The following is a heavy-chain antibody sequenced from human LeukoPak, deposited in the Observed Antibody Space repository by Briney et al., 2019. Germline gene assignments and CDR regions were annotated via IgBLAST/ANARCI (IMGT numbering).Heavy chain of an antibody. D-gene: IGHD6-13*01. CDR2: INHSGST. CDR3: ARGRFDYSSSWYSWYYFDY. V-gene: IGHV4-34*01. Sequence: SETLSLTCAVYGGSFSGYYWSWIRQPPGKGPEWIGEINHSGSTNYNPSLKSRVTISVDTSKNQFSLKLSSVTAADTAVYYCARGRFDYSSSWYSWYYFDYWGQGTLVTVSS. J-gene: IGHJ4*02. CDR1: GGSFSGYY.